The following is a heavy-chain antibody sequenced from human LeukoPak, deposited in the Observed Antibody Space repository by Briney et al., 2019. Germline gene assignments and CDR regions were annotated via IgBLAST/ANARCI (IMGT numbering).Heavy chain of an antibody. Sequence: VASVTVSCTASGGTFSSYAISWVRQAPGQGLEWMGGIIPIFGTANYAQKFQGRVTITADESTSTAYMELSSLRSEDTAVYYCASVNRYYYDSSGYRFDYWGQGTLVTVSS. J-gene: IGHJ4*02. CDR1: GGTFSSYA. D-gene: IGHD3-22*01. V-gene: IGHV1-69*13. CDR2: IIPIFGTA. CDR3: ASVNRYYYDSSGYRFDY.